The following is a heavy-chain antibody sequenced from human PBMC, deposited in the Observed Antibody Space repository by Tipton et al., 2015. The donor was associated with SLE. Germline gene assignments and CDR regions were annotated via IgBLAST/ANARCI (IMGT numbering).Heavy chain of an antibody. V-gene: IGHV3-73*01. CDR1: GFPFSEST. D-gene: IGHD4-17*01. Sequence: SLRLSCAASGFPFSESTMHWVRQSSGKGLEWVGRIRTKTNDYATTYAASVKGRFTISRDNAKDSLYLQMNSLRAEDTAMYYCARHDFDDHRAYDIWGQGTLVTVSS. CDR2: IRTKTNDYAT. J-gene: IGHJ3*02. CDR3: ARHDFDDHRAYDI.